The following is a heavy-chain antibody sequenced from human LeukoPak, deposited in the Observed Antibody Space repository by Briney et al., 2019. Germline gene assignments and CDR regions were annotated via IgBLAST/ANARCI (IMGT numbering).Heavy chain of an antibody. CDR2: ISAYNGIT. J-gene: IGHJ4*02. CDR1: GGTFSSYA. D-gene: IGHD6-13*01. CDR3: ARGSRPIDY. Sequence: GASVKVSCKASGGTFSSYAISWVRQAPGQGLEWMGWISAYNGITNYVQKFQGRVTMTTDTSTSTAYMELRSLRSDDTAVYYCARGSRPIDYWGQGTLVTVSS. V-gene: IGHV1-18*01.